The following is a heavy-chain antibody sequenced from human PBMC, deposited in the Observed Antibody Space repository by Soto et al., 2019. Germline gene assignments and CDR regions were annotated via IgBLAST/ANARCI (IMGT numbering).Heavy chain of an antibody. CDR3: ARQVSSSYFDTRYFDY. CDR2: IYYTGRT. D-gene: IGHD3-22*01. J-gene: IGHJ4*02. Sequence: WETLSLTCNVSGDSISSGFYFWAWIRQPPGKGLEWIGSIYYTGRTYYNPSLKSRVTISVDTSKNQFSLTLGSVTAADTAVYYCARQVSSSYFDTRYFDYWGQGALVTVSS. V-gene: IGHV4-39*01. CDR1: GDSISSGFYF.